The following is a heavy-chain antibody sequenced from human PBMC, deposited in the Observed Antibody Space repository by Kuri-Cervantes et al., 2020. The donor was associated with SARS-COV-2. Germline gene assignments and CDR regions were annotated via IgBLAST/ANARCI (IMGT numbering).Heavy chain of an antibody. CDR2: INHSGST. CDR1: GGSFSGYY. D-gene: IGHD1-14*01. Sequence: ESLKISCAVYGGSFSGYYWSWIRQPPGKGLERIGEINHSGSTNYNPPLKSRVTISLDTSKNQFSLKLRSVTAADTAMFYCTRVRGVGTTGFDSWGQGIRVTVSS. J-gene: IGHJ4*02. CDR3: TRVRGVGTTGFDS. V-gene: IGHV4-34*01.